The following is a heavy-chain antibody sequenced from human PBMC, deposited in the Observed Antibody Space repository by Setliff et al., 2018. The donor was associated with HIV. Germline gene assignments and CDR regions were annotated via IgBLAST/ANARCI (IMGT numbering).Heavy chain of an antibody. V-gene: IGHV3-23*05. CDR2: ISRSGSDT. Sequence: GGSLRLSCAASGFTFSSYAMTWVRQAPGKGLEWVSSISRSGSDTFYSDSVKGRFTISRDNSKNTVYLQMNSLRAEDTAVYYCAKGRAGYSFDYWGQGTLVTVSS. D-gene: IGHD6-13*01. J-gene: IGHJ4*02. CDR1: GFTFSSYA. CDR3: AKGRAGYSFDY.